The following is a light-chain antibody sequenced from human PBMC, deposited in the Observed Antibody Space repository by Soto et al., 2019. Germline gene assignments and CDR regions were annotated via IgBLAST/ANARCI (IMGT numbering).Light chain of an antibody. J-gene: IGLJ2*01. CDR1: SSDVGAYNY. CDR2: EVV. V-gene: IGLV2-14*01. Sequence: QSALTQPASVSGSPGQSITISCTGTSSDVGAYNYVSWYQHHPGKAPKLIIYEVVNRPSGISNRFSGSKSGNTASLAISGLQAEDEADYYCSTYTDSNTVLFGGGTKLTFL. CDR3: STYTDSNTVL.